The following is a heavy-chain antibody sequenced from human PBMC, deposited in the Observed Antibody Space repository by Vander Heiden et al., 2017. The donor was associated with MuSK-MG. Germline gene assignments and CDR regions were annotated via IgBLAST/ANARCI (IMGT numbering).Heavy chain of an antibody. CDR2: VSYHGRT. V-gene: IGHV4-39*01. Sequence: QLQLQDSGPGLVRAPVTLSLTSSGSGGPLSRRTYQLDWTRQPPGQGLEWIGTVSYHGRTYYNSSLESRVTMFIDTSKNQISLSLTSVTAADTAIYYCARRFSNSNFYSWYFDLWGRGTLVTVSS. CDR1: GGPLSRRTYQ. J-gene: IGHJ2*01. CDR3: ARRFSNSNFYSWYFDL. D-gene: IGHD4-4*01.